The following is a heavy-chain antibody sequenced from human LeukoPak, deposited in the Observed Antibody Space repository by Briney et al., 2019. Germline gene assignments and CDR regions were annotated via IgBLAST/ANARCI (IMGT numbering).Heavy chain of an antibody. D-gene: IGHD2-15*01. CDR1: GFTFSNSW. J-gene: IGHJ5*02. CDR3: ARNLGYCSGGSCYQPRWFDP. CDR2: IYSGGST. V-gene: IGHV3-66*01. Sequence: AGGSLCLSCLASGFTFSNSWMTWVRKAPGKGLGWDSVIYSGGSTYYADSVTGRFTISRDNSKNTLYLQMNSLRAEDTAVYYCARNLGYCSGGSCYQPRWFDPWGQGTLVTVSS.